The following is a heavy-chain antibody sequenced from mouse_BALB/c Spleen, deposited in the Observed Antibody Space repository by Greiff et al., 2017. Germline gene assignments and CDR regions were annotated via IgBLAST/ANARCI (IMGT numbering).Heavy chain of an antibody. CDR1: GYTFTDYN. V-gene: IGHV1S29*02. Sequence: EVQGVESGPELVKPGASVKISCKASGYTFTDYNMHWVKQSHGKSLEWIGYIYPYNGGTGYNQKFKSKATLTVDNSSSTAYMELRSLTSEDSAVYYCAGGYDAWFAYWGQGTLVTVSA. CDR2: IYPYNGGT. CDR3: AGGYDAWFAY. J-gene: IGHJ3*01. D-gene: IGHD2-2*01.